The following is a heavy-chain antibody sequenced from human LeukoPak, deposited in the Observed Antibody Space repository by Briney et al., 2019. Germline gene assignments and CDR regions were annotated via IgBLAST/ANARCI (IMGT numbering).Heavy chain of an antibody. V-gene: IGHV4-4*09. CDR1: GSSISSYY. CDR3: ARLRLRPWYFDY. Sequence: SKTLSLTCTVSGSSISSYYWSWIRQPPGKGLEWIGYIYTSGSTNYNPSLKSRVTISVDTSKNQFSLKLSSVTAADTAVYYCARLRLRPWYFDYWGQGTLVTVSS. J-gene: IGHJ4*02. D-gene: IGHD4-17*01. CDR2: IYTSGST.